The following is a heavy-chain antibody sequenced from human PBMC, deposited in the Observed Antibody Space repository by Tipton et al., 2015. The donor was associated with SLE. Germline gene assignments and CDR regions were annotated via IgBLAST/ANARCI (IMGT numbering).Heavy chain of an antibody. D-gene: IGHD3-22*01. CDR2: IHYSGYS. Sequence: TLSLTCNVSGVSISSSYWSWIRQPAGRGLEWIGFIHYSGYSKFNPSLKSRVTMSVDTSKKQFFLNVTSVTAADTAVYYCARAEGISSAPFDSWGQGSLVTVSS. V-gene: IGHV4-59*01. CDR1: GVSISSSY. J-gene: IGHJ4*02. CDR3: ARAEGISSAPFDS.